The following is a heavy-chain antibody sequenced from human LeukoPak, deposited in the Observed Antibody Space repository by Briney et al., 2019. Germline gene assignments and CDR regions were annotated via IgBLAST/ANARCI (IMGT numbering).Heavy chain of an antibody. J-gene: IGHJ4*02. CDR1: GLTFSSYA. CDR3: AKTGLKVPRSYFDY. V-gene: IGHV3-23*01. Sequence: PGRSLRLSCTASGLTFSSYAMSWVRQAPGEGLEWVSAIGDSGGSTYYADSVRGRFTISRDNSKNTLYLQMSSLRAEDTAIYYCAKTGLKVPRSYFDYWGQGALVTVSS. CDR2: IGDSGGST.